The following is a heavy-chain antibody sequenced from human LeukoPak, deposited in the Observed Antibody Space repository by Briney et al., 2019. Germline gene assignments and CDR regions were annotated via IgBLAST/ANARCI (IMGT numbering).Heavy chain of an antibody. CDR3: ARDVPIAAAGQNFDY. V-gene: IGHV1-18*01. CDR1: GYSFTSYG. D-gene: IGHD6-13*01. CDR2: ISTDNGNT. Sequence: ASVKVSCRASGYSFTSYGISWARQAPGRGLEWMGWISTDNGNTNYVQNLQGRVSMTRDTFTSTVYMELRSLRSDDTAVYYCARDVPIAAAGQNFDYWGQGTLVTVPS. J-gene: IGHJ4*02.